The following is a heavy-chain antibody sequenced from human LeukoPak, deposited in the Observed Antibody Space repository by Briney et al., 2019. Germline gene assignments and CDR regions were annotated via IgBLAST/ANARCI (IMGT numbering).Heavy chain of an antibody. Sequence: SETLSLTCTVSGGSISSYYWSWIRQPPGKGLEWIGNIYYTGYTNYNPSLKSRVTISVDTSKKQFSLKLTSVTAADTAVYHCARQGISGTHYASFDPWGQGTLVTVSS. J-gene: IGHJ5*02. D-gene: IGHD3-10*01. CDR2: IYYTGYT. CDR1: GGSISSYY. CDR3: ARQGISGTHYASFDP. V-gene: IGHV4-59*08.